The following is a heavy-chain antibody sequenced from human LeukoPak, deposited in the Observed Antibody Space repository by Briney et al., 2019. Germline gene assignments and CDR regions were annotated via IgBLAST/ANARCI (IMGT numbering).Heavy chain of an antibody. CDR2: IYPGDYDT. D-gene: IGHD5-24*01. V-gene: IGHV5-51*01. CDR1: GYSFSTYW. J-gene: IGHJ6*03. CDR3: AKVVELATLTGDSYTYSYHMDV. Sequence: GESLKISCKGSGYSFSTYWIGWVRQMPGKGLERMGFIYPGDYDTRYSPSFQGQVTISADKSNTTAYLQWSSLKASDTAMYYCAKVVELATLTGDSYTYSYHMDVWGKGTAVTVSS.